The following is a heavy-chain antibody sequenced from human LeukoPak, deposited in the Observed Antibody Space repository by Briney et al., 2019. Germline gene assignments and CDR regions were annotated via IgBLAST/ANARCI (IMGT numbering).Heavy chain of an antibody. J-gene: IGHJ4*02. CDR3: ARSGHVLVPAATAHFDY. CDR2: IYYSGST. CDR1: GGSISSYY. D-gene: IGHD2-2*01. Sequence: SETLSLTCTVSGGSISSYYWSWIRQPPGKGLEWIGYIYYSGSTNYNPSLKSRVTISVDTSKNQFSLKLSSVTAGDTAVYYCARSGHVLVPAATAHFDYWGQGTLVTVSS. V-gene: IGHV4-59*01.